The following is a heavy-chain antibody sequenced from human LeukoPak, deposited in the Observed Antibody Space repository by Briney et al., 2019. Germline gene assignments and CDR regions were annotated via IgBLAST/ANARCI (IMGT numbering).Heavy chain of an antibody. D-gene: IGHD3-10*01. J-gene: IGHJ5*02. Sequence: PSETLSLTCTVSGESISGFYWTWIRQPPGRGLEWIGYIYYSGSANYNPSLKSRVTISVDTSKNQFSLKLSSVTAADTAVYYCARDRTGYYGSGSYYIGIWWFDPWGQGTLVTVSS. CDR1: GESISGFY. V-gene: IGHV4-59*12. CDR3: ARDRTGYYGSGSYYIGIWWFDP. CDR2: IYYSGSA.